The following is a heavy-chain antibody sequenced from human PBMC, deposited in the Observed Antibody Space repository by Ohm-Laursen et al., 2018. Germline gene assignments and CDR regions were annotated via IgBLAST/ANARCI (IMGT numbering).Heavy chain of an antibody. Sequence: ASVKVSCKASGYTFTSYYMHWVRQTHGQGLEWMGVINSSGGSTTYAQKFQGRVTMTRDTSTSTVYMELSSLRSEDTAVYYCARGGAVAATGDDWGQGTLVTVSS. CDR2: INSSGGST. CDR3: ARGGAVAATGDD. V-gene: IGHV1-46*01. CDR1: GYTFTSYY. J-gene: IGHJ4*02. D-gene: IGHD6-19*01.